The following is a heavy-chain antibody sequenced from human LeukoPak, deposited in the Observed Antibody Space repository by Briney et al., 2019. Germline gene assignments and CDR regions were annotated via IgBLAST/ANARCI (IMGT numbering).Heavy chain of an antibody. CDR2: ISYDGRDK. V-gene: IGHV3-30*18. J-gene: IGHJ4*02. Sequence: PGRSLRLSCAVSGFTFTTYGMHWVRQAPGKGLEWVAVISYDGRDKYYADSVKGRSTISRDNSKNTLYLQVNNLRTDDTAVYYCAKDKGYCNGGSCYTFDYWGQGTLATVSS. CDR1: GFTFTTYG. D-gene: IGHD2-15*01. CDR3: AKDKGYCNGGSCYTFDY.